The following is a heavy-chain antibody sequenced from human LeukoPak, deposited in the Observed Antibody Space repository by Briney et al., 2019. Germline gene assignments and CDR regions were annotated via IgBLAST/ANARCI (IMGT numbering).Heavy chain of an antibody. CDR3: ARDRQQLVTPYFDY. D-gene: IGHD6-13*01. V-gene: IGHV3-21*06. CDR1: GFTFSSYS. Sequence: PGGSLRLSCAASGFTFSSYSMMWVRQAPGKGLEWVSSISSNSRYRYYADSMRGRFTISRDNAKNSLFLQMNSLKPEDTAVYYCARDRQQLVTPYFDYWGQGTLVTVSS. CDR2: ISSNSRYR. J-gene: IGHJ4*02.